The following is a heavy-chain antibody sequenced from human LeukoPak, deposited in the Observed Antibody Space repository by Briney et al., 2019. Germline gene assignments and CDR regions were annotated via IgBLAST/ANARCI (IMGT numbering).Heavy chain of an antibody. V-gene: IGHV3-23*01. CDR1: GFTFSSYA. D-gene: IGHD6-13*01. CDR2: ISGSGGST. J-gene: IGHJ4*02. CDR3: AIPGIAAAGTESAVDY. Sequence: GGSLRLSCAASGFTFSSYAMGWVRQAPGKGLEWVSAISGSGGSTYYADSVKGRFTISRDNSKNTLYLQMNSLRAEVTAVYYCAIPGIAAAGTESAVDYWGQGTLVTVSS.